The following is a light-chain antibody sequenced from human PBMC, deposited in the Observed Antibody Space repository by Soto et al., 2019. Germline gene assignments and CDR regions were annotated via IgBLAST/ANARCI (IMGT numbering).Light chain of an antibody. V-gene: IGKV3-15*01. CDR2: SAS. CDR3: QHYNQWPLT. J-gene: IGKJ4*01. Sequence: EIVMTQSPATLSVSPGERATLSCRASQSLSNNLAWYQQKPGQAPRLLIYSASTRATGVPARFSGSGSGTDFTLTISSLQSEDFAVYYCQHYNQWPLTFGGGTNVETK. CDR1: QSLSNN.